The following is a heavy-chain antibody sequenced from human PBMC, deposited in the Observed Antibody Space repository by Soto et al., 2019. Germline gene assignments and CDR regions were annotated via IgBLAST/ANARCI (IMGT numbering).Heavy chain of an antibody. CDR1: GFTFDDYA. V-gene: IGHV3-9*01. J-gene: IGHJ4*02. CDR2: ISWNSGSI. Sequence: VQLVESGGGLVQPGRSLRLSCAASGFTFDDYAMHWVRQAPGKGLEWVSGISWNSGSIGYADSVKGRFTISRDNAKNSLYLQMNSLRAEDTALYYCAKVSAVVGYYFDYWGQGTLVTVSS. CDR3: AKVSAVVGYYFDY. D-gene: IGHD6-19*01.